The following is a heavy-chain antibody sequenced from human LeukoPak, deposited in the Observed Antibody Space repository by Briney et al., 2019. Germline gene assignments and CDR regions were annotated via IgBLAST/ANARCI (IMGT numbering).Heavy chain of an antibody. CDR1: GFTFSSYA. Sequence: GGSLRLSCAASGFTFSSYAMSWVRQAPGKGLEWVSAISGSGGSSYYADSVKGRFTISRDNSKNTLYLQMNSLRAEDTAVYYCAKSAYDSSGYYFLADAFDIWGQGTMVTVSS. D-gene: IGHD3-22*01. CDR2: ISGSGGSS. J-gene: IGHJ3*02. V-gene: IGHV3-23*01. CDR3: AKSAYDSSGYYFLADAFDI.